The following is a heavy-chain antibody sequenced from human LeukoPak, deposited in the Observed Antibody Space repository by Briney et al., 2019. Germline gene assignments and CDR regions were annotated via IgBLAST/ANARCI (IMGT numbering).Heavy chain of an antibody. D-gene: IGHD6-19*01. Sequence: GGSLRLSCAASGFTFDDYAMHWVRQAPGKGLEWVSGISWNSGSIGYADSVKGRFTISRDNAKNSLYLQMNSLRAEDTALYYCAKDIGYSSGWYIFDYWGQGTLVTVSS. CDR3: AKDIGYSSGWYIFDY. CDR2: ISWNSGSI. V-gene: IGHV3-9*01. J-gene: IGHJ4*02. CDR1: GFTFDDYA.